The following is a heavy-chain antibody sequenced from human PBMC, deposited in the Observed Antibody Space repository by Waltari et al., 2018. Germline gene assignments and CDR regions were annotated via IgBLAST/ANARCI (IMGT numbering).Heavy chain of an antibody. V-gene: IGHV3-7*01. D-gene: IGHD3-3*01. CDR1: GVTSSSYW. J-gene: IGHJ6*03. CDR2: RKQDGSEK. Sequence: EVQPVESGGGLVQPGGSRRLSGAASGVTSSSYWLSWVRQAPGSGPDWVANRKQDGSEKYYVDSVKGRFTSSRDNAKKSLYLQMNSRRAEDTAVYYCARVSDYDFWSGYSWGYYYYMDVWGKGTTVTISS. CDR3: ARVSDYDFWSGYSWGYYYYMDV.